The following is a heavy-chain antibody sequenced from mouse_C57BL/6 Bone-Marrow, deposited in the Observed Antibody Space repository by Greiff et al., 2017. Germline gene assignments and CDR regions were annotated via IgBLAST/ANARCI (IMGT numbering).Heavy chain of an antibody. Sequence: VQLQQSGAELVRPGVSVKLSCTASGFNIKDDYTHWVKQRPEQGLEWIGWIDPENGDTVYASKFQGKATITADTSSNTAYLQLSSLTSEDTAVYDCTTVVANAMDYWGQGTSGTVAS. CDR2: IDPENGDT. D-gene: IGHD1-1*01. CDR3: TTVVANAMDY. J-gene: IGHJ4*01. CDR1: GFNIKDDY. V-gene: IGHV14-4*01.